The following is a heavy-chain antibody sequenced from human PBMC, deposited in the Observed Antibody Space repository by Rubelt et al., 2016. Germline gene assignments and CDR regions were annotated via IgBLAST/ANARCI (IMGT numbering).Heavy chain of an antibody. CDR2: ISSSSRTM. CDR3: ARDDDYINFDY. CDR1: GFTFSSYS. J-gene: IGHJ4*02. Sequence: GGSLRPSCAASGFTFSSYSMNWVRQAPGKGLEWVPSISSSSRTMLYADSVKGRFTISSDNAKSSLYLQMNSLRAEDTAVYYCARDDDYINFDYWGQGTQVTVSS. D-gene: IGHD4-11*01. V-gene: IGHV3-48*04.